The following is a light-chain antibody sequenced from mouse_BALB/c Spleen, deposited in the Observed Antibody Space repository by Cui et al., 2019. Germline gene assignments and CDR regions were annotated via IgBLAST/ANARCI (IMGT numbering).Light chain of an antibody. J-gene: IGKJ4*01. CDR3: QQWSSYPFT. CDR1: SSVSY. Sequence: QIVLTQSPAIISASPGEKVTMTCSASSSVSYMYWYQQTPGASPRLLIYDTSNLASGVPVRFSGSGSGTSYSLTISRMEAEDAATYYCQQWSSYPFTFGSGTKLEIK. V-gene: IGKV4-55*01. CDR2: DTS.